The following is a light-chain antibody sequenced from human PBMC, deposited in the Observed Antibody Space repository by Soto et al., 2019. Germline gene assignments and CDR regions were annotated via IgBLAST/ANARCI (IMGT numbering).Light chain of an antibody. Sequence: QSALTQPASVSGSPGQSITISCTGTSGDIGGYNYVSWYQQHPGKAPKLLIYEVTKRPLGVPDRFSGSKSGNAASLTVSGLQAEDEADYYCSSYAGSNYPYVFGTGTKLTVL. V-gene: IGLV2-8*01. CDR2: EVT. CDR3: SSYAGSNYPYV. J-gene: IGLJ1*01. CDR1: SGDIGGYNY.